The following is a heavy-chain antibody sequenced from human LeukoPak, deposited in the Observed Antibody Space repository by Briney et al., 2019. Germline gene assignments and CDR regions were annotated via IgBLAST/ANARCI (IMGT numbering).Heavy chain of an antibody. CDR1: GYTFTGYY. Sequence: EASVKVSFKASGYTFTGYYMHWVRQAPGQGLEWMGWINPNSGGTNYAQKFQGWVTMTRDTSISTAYMELSRLRSDDTAVYYCARGTLLWFGELLSPFDYWGQGALVTVSS. CDR2: INPNSGGT. CDR3: ARGTLLWFGELLSPFDY. V-gene: IGHV1-2*04. D-gene: IGHD3-10*01. J-gene: IGHJ4*02.